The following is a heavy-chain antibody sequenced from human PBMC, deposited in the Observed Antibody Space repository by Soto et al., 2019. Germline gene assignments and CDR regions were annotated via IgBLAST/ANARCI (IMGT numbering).Heavy chain of an antibody. CDR3: ARGMIVVVSYYYYYGMDV. Sequence: PGGSLRLSWSASGFTFSSYAMSWVRQAPGKALEWVSAISGSGGSTYYADSVKGRFTISRDNSKNTLYLQMNSLRAEDTAVYYCARGMIVVVSYYYYYGMDVWGQGNTVTVSS. CDR2: ISGSGGST. CDR1: GFTFSSYA. D-gene: IGHD3-22*01. V-gene: IGHV3-23*01. J-gene: IGHJ6*02.